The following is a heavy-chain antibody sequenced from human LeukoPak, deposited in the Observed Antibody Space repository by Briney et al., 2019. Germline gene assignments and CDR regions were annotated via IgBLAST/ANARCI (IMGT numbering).Heavy chain of an antibody. CDR2: INPSGGST. D-gene: IGHD2-21*02. V-gene: IGHV1-46*01. CDR3: ATERAYCGGDCHHHFYYYYGMDV. J-gene: IGHJ6*02. Sequence: ASVKVSCKASGYTFTSYYMHWVRQAPGQGLEWMGIINPSGGSTSYAQKFQGRVTMTRDTSTSTVYMELSSLRSEDTAVYYCATERAYCGGDCHHHFYYYYGMDVWGQGTTVTVSS. CDR1: GYTFTSYY.